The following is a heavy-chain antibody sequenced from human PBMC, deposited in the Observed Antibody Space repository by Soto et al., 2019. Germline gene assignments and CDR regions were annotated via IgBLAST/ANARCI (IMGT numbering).Heavy chain of an antibody. Sequence: EVQLLESGGGLVQPGGSLRLSCAASGFTFSSYAMSWVRQAPGKGLEWVSAISGSGGSTYYADSVKGRFTISRDNSKNTPYLPMDSLRAEDTAVYYCAKAPHRCCSGGSCPPGYWGQGTLVTVSS. CDR1: GFTFSSYA. CDR3: AKAPHRCCSGGSCPPGY. V-gene: IGHV3-23*01. D-gene: IGHD2-15*01. J-gene: IGHJ4*02. CDR2: ISGSGGST.